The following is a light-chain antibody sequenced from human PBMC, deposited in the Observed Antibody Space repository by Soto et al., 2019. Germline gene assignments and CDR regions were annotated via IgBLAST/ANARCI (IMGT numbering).Light chain of an antibody. J-gene: IGLJ3*02. V-gene: IGLV2-23*01. CDR3: CSYGDFRTSWV. CDR2: EGT. Sequence: QSALTQPASVSGSPGQSITISCTGTSSDVGIDYLVSWYQQHPGTAPKLIIYEGTKRPSGVSDRFSGSRSGNTASLTISGLQAEDEGDYFCCSYGDFRTSWVFGGGTKLTVL. CDR1: SSDVGIDYL.